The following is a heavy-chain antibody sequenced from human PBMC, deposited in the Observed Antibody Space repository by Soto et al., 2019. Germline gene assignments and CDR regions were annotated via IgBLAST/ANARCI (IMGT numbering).Heavy chain of an antibody. Sequence: TGGSLRLSCAASGFTFSSYGMHWVRHSPGKGLEWVAVISYDGSNKYYADSVKGRFTISRDNSKNTLYLQMNSLRAEDTAVYYCAKDHPVLRFLEGYLKSSVDYWGQGTLVTVSS. CDR1: GFTFSSYG. CDR2: ISYDGSNK. V-gene: IGHV3-30*18. CDR3: AKDHPVLRFLEGYLKSSVDY. J-gene: IGHJ4*02. D-gene: IGHD3-3*01.